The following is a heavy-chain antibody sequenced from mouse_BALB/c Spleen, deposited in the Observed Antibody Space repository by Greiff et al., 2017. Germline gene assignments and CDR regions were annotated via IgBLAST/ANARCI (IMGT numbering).Heavy chain of an antibody. Sequence: DVKLVESGGGLVKPGGSLKLSCAASGFTFSDYYMYWVRQTPEKRLEWVATISDGGSYTYYPDSVKGRFTIARDNAKNNLYLQLSSLKSEDTAMYYCARGYYGSSYDARDYWGQGTSVTVSA. CDR3: ARGYYGSSYDARDY. D-gene: IGHD1-1*01. J-gene: IGHJ4*01. V-gene: IGHV5-4*02. CDR2: ISDGGSYT. CDR1: GFTFSDYY.